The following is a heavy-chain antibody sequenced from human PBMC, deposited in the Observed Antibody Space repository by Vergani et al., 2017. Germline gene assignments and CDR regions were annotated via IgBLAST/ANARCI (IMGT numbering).Heavy chain of an antibody. Sequence: QLQLQESGSGLVKPSQTLSLTCAVSGGSISSGGYSWSWIRQPPGKGLEWIGYIYHSGSTYYNPSLKSRVTISVDRSKNQFSLKLRPVTAADTAVYYCARAMITFGGVIAGFDYWGQGTLVTVSS. V-gene: IGHV4-30-2*01. CDR1: GGSISSGGYS. CDR2: IYHSGST. D-gene: IGHD3-16*02. CDR3: ARAMITFGGVIAGFDY. J-gene: IGHJ4*02.